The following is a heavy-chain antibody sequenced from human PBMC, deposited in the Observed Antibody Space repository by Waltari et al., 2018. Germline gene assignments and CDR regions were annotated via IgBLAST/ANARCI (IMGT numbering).Heavy chain of an antibody. V-gene: IGHV1-2*02. D-gene: IGHD2-2*01. CDR3: ASSLLGYCSSTSCYHFDY. CDR1: GYTFTGYY. Sequence: QVQLVQSGAEVKKPGASVKVSCKAPGYTFTGYYMHWVRQAPGQGLEWMGWINPNSGGTNDAQKFQGRVTMTRDTSISTAYMEPSRLRSDDTAVYYCASSLLGYCSSTSCYHFDYWGQGTLVTVSS. CDR2: INPNSGGT. J-gene: IGHJ4*02.